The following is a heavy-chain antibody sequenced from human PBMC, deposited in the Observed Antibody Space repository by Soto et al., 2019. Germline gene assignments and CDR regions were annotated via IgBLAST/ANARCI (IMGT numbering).Heavy chain of an antibody. V-gene: IGHV3-30*18. CDR3: AKDGSTSRYYYYGMDV. J-gene: IGHJ6*02. D-gene: IGHD2-2*01. CDR1: GFTFASYG. Sequence: GGSLRLSCVASGFTFASYGMHWVRQAPGKGLEWVAVISYDGTDKYYGDSVKGRFTVSRDNSKKTLFLQMDSLRAEDTAVYYCAKDGSTSRYYYYGMDVWGQGTAVTVSS. CDR2: ISYDGTDK.